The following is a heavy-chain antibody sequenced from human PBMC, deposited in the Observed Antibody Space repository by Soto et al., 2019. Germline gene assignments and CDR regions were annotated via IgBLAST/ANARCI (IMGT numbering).Heavy chain of an antibody. CDR3: AKGGRIFGVVTWFDP. J-gene: IGHJ5*02. CDR1: GFTFSSYA. CDR2: ISGSGGST. D-gene: IGHD3-3*02. V-gene: IGHV3-23*01. Sequence: GGSLRLSCAASGFTFSSYAMSWVRQAPGKGLEWVSAISGSGGSTYYADSVKGRFTISRDNSKNTLYLQMNSLRAEDTAVYYCAKGGRIFGVVTWFDPWGQGTLVTVSS.